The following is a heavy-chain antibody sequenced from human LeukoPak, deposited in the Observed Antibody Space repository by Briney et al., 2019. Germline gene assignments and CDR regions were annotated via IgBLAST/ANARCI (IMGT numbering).Heavy chain of an antibody. CDR1: GFTFISYW. J-gene: IGHJ4*02. Sequence: GSLRLSCAAFGFTFISYWMHWVRQAPGKGLVWVSRINSDGSSTSYADSVKGRFTMSRDNAKNTLYLQMNSLRAEDTAVYYCASSGIAVAGTRYFDYWGQGTLVTVSS. D-gene: IGHD6-19*01. CDR2: INSDGSST. CDR3: ASSGIAVAGTRYFDY. V-gene: IGHV3-74*01.